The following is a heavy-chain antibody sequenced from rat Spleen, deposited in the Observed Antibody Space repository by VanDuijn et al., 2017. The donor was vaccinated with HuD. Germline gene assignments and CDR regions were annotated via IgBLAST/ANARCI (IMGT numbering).Heavy chain of an antibody. CDR2: IWRNGNT. D-gene: IGHD1-1*01. Sequence: QVQLKESGPVLVQASETLSLTCTVSGFSLTNYGVIWVRQPPGKGLEWMGIIWRNGNTDYNSAFKSRLSISRDTSKSQVFLKMNSLQTEDTVMYFCARKVFIADWYFDFWGPGTMVTVSS. V-gene: IGHV2-52*01. J-gene: IGHJ1*01. CDR1: GFSLTNYG. CDR3: ARKVFIADWYFDF.